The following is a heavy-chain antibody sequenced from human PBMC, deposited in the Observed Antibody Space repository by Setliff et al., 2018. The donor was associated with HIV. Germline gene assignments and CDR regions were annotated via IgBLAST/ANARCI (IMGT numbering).Heavy chain of an antibody. CDR1: GFTFGSYW. CDR2: IKGDGSKT. J-gene: IGHJ4*02. Sequence: GGSLRLSCAASGFTFGSYWMSWVRQAPGQGLEYVAHIKGDGSKTKYVDSVRGRFTISRDNAKKSLYLQMNSLRAEDTAVYYCARELGGSYYDSSGYYSGIDYWGQGTLVTV. CDR3: ARELGGSYYDSSGYYSGIDY. D-gene: IGHD3-22*01. V-gene: IGHV3-7*01.